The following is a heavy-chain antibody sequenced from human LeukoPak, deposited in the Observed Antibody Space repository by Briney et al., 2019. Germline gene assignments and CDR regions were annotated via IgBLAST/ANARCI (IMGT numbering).Heavy chain of an antibody. CDR2: IKEDGSEE. D-gene: IGHD2-2*01. Sequence: PGGSLRLSCAASGFTFSRHWMSWLRQAPGKGLEWVANIKEDGSEEYYVDSVKGRFTISRDNAKTSLYLQMNSLRADDTAVYYCARLPPAQMDRLLPGAFRHYSYYYMDVWGKGTTVTVSS. CDR1: GFTFSRHW. J-gene: IGHJ6*03. V-gene: IGHV3-7*01. CDR3: ARLPPAQMDRLLPGAFRHYSYYYMDV.